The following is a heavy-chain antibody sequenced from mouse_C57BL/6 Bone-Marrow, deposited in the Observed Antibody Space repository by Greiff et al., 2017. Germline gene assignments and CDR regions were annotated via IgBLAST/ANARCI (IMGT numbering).Heavy chain of an antibody. D-gene: IGHD2-2*01. CDR1: GYTFTDYE. CDR3: TRDYGYDVGYAMDY. CDR2: IDPETGGT. V-gene: IGHV1-15*01. J-gene: IGHJ4*01. Sequence: VQLVESGAELVRPGASVTLSCKASGYTFTDYEMHWVKQTPVHGLEWIGAIDPETGGTAYNQKFKGKAILTADKSSSTAYMELRSLTSEDSAVYYCTRDYGYDVGYAMDYWGQGTSVTVSS.